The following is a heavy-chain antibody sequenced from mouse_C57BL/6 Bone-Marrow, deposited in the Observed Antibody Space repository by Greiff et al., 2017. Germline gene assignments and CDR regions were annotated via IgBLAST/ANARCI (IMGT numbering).Heavy chain of an antibody. V-gene: IGHV1-15*01. D-gene: IGHD2-3*01. Sequence: QVQLKQSGAELVRPGASVTLSCKASGYTFTDYEMHWVKQTPVHGLEWIGAIDPETGGTAYNQKFKGKAILTADKSSSTAYMELRSLTSEDSAVYYWTRGGGYSHWYFDVWGTGTTVTVSS. CDR3: TRGGGYSHWYFDV. J-gene: IGHJ1*03. CDR1: GYTFTDYE. CDR2: IDPETGGT.